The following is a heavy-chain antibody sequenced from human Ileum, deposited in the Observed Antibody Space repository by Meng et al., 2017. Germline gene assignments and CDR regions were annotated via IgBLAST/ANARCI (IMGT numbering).Heavy chain of an antibody. J-gene: IGHJ5*02. D-gene: IGHD3-3*01. Sequence: VQLQQWVAGLFKPSETLSLTCAVFGGSLSGYYCNWLRQPPGKGLEWIGGSDHFGNTIHNPSLKGRLTISVGTSKNQISLRLTSVIAADTAVYYCVYFWSGYFTSGQGTLVTVSS. CDR3: VYFWSGYFT. CDR2: SDHFGNT. CDR1: GGSLSGYY. V-gene: IGHV4-34*01.